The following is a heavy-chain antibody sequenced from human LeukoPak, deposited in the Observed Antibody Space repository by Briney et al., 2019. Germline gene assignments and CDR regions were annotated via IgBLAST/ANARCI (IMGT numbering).Heavy chain of an antibody. J-gene: IGHJ4*02. CDR2: INHSGST. V-gene: IGHV4-34*01. Sequence: PSETLSLTCAVYGASFSGYYWSWIRQPPGKGLEWIGEINHSGSTNYNPSLKSRVTISVDTSKNQFSLKLSSVTAADTAVYYCARAPPRYYYGSGSRTGRDYWGQGTLVTVSS. CDR3: ARAPPRYYYGSGSRTGRDY. CDR1: GASFSGYY. D-gene: IGHD3-10*01.